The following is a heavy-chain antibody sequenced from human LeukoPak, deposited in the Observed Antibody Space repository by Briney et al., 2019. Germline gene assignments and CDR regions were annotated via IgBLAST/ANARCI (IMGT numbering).Heavy chain of an antibody. CDR1: GYTFTSYG. CDR3: ARGADIVVVVAENAFDI. J-gene: IGHJ3*02. V-gene: IGHV1-18*01. CDR2: ISAYNGNT. D-gene: IGHD2-15*01. Sequence: ASVKVSCKASGYTFTSYGISWVRQAPGQGLEWMGWISAYNGNTNYAQKLQGRVTMTTDTSTSTAYMELRSLRSDDTAVYYCARGADIVVVVAENAFDIWGQGTMVTVSS.